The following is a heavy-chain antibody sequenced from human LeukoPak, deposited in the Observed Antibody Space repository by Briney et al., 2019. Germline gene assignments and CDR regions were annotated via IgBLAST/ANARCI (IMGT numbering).Heavy chain of an antibody. CDR3: ARYQFSLYSGSPPFDY. CDR1: GGTFSSYA. Sequence: GSSVKVSCKASGGTFSSYAISWVRQAPGQGLEWTGRIIPILGIANYAQKFQGRVTITADKSTSTAYMELSSLRSEDTAVYYCARYQFSLYSGSPPFDYWGQGTLVTVSS. CDR2: IIPILGIA. V-gene: IGHV1-69*04. J-gene: IGHJ4*02. D-gene: IGHD1-26*01.